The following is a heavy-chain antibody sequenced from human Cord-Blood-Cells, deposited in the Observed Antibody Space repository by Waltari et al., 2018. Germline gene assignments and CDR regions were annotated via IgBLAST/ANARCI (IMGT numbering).Heavy chain of an antibody. CDR1: GYTFTGYY. V-gene: IGHV1-2*02. J-gene: IGHJ2*01. Sequence: QVQLVQSGAEVKKPGASVKVSCKASGYTFTGYYMHWVRQAPGQGLEWMGWITPNSGGTNYATKFQGRVTMPRDTSISTAYMELSRLRSDDTAVYYCARQVLGDWYFDLWGRGTLVTVSS. CDR2: ITPNSGGT. CDR3: ARQVLGDWYFDL.